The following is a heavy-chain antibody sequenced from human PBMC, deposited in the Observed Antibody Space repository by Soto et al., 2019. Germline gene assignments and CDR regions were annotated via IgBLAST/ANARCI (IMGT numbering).Heavy chain of an antibody. D-gene: IGHD3-3*01. V-gene: IGHV3-11*01. CDR2: ISSSGSTK. CDR3: ARGFWSGFNFDS. CDR1: GFTFSDYY. J-gene: IGHJ4*02. Sequence: GGSLRLSCAASGFTFSDYYMSWIRQAPGKGLEWVSYISSSGSTKYYADSVKGRITISRDNAKNSLYLQMNSLRAEDTAVYYCARGFWSGFNFDSWGQGTLVTVSS.